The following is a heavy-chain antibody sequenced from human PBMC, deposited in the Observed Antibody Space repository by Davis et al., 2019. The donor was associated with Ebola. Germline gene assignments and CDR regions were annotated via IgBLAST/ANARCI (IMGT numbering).Heavy chain of an antibody. D-gene: IGHD4-23*01. CDR1: GFTFSSYA. V-gene: IGHV3-30-3*01. CDR3: AKDPTVVTPNYFDY. J-gene: IGHJ4*02. CDR2: ISYDGSNK. Sequence: GESLKISCAASGFTFSSYATHWVRQAPGKGLEWVAVISYDGSNKYYADSVKGRFTISRDNSKNTLYLQMNSLRAEDTAVYYCAKDPTVVTPNYFDYWGQGTLVTVSS.